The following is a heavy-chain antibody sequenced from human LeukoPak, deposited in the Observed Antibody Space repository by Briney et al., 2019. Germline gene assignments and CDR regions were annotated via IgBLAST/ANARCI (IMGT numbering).Heavy chain of an antibody. CDR2: IGYDGSNK. CDR1: GFTVSSNY. D-gene: IGHD1-1*01. Sequence: GGSLRLSCAASGFTVSSNYMSWVRQAPGKGLEWVTFIGYDGSNKYYADSVKGRFTISRDNSKNTLYLQMNSLRAEDTAVYYCAKDRGWNALDLDYWGQGTLVTVSS. J-gene: IGHJ4*02. V-gene: IGHV3-30*02. CDR3: AKDRGWNALDLDY.